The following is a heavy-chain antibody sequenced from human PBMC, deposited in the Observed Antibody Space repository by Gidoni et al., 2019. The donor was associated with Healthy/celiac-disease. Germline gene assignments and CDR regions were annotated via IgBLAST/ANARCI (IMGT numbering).Heavy chain of an antibody. V-gene: IGHV3-48*02. CDR3: ARESNEWIQLWFGFDY. Sequence: EVQLVESGGGLVQPGGSLRLSCAASGFTFSSYSMNWVRQAPGKGLEWVSYISSSSSTIYYADSVKGRFTISRDNAKNSLYLQMNSLRDEDTAVYYCARESNEWIQLWFGFDYWGQGTLVTVSS. J-gene: IGHJ4*02. CDR2: ISSSSSTI. D-gene: IGHD5-18*01. CDR1: GFTFSSYS.